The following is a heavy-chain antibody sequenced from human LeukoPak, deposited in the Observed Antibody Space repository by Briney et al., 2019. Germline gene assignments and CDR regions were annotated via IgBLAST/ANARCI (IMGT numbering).Heavy chain of an antibody. CDR3: ARDHGYGSYYGMDV. Sequence: SETLSLTCTVSGGSIRNYYWSWIRQPPWKGLEWIGFIYYSGSTNYNPSLKSRVTISVDTSKNQFSLKLSSVTAADTAVYYCARDHGYGSYYGMDVWGQGTTVTVSS. CDR1: GGSIRNYY. V-gene: IGHV4-59*01. D-gene: IGHD3-10*01. CDR2: IYYSGST. J-gene: IGHJ6*02.